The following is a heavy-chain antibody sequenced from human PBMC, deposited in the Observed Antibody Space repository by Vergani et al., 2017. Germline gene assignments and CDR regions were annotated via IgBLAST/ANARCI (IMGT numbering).Heavy chain of an antibody. V-gene: IGHV1-69*01. CDR3: ARAQGYCSSTSCYPRRFDP. Sequence: QVQLVQSGAEVKKPGSSVKVSCKASGGTFSSYAISWVRQAPGQGLEWMGGIIPIFGTANYAQKFQGRVTITADEYTSTAYMELSSLRSEDTAVYYCARAQGYCSSTSCYPRRFDPWGQGTLVTVSS. J-gene: IGHJ5*02. D-gene: IGHD2-2*01. CDR2: IIPIFGTA. CDR1: GGTFSSYA.